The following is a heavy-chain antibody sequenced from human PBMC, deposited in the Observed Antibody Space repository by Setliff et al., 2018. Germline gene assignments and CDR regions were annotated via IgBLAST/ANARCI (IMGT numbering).Heavy chain of an antibody. Sequence: NPSETLSLTCTVSGGSISSSSYYWGWIRQPPGKGLEWIGSIYYSGSTYYNPSLKSRVTISVDTSKNQFSLKLSSVTAADTAVYYCARHGYSSSWWNEYYYYYYGMDVWGQGTTVTVSS. J-gene: IGHJ6*02. V-gene: IGHV4-39*01. CDR2: IYYSGST. D-gene: IGHD6-13*01. CDR3: ARHGYSSSWWNEYYYYYYGMDV. CDR1: GGSISSSSYY.